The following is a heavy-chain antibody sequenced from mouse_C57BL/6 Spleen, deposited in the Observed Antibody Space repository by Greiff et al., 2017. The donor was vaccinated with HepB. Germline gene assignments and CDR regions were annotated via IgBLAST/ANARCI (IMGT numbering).Heavy chain of an antibody. V-gene: IGHV1-82*01. CDR1: GYAFSSSW. J-gene: IGHJ4*01. CDR3: ENYSNQDYAMDY. CDR2: IYPGDGDT. D-gene: IGHD2-5*01. Sequence: QVQLQQSGPELVKPGASVKISCKASGYAFSSSWMNWVKQRPGKGLEWIGRIYPGDGDTNYNGKFKGKATLTADKSSSTAYMQLSSLTSEDSAVYFCENYSNQDYAMDYWGQGTSVTVSS.